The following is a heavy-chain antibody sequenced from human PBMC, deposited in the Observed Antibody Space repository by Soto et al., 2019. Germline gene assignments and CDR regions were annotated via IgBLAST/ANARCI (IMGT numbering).Heavy chain of an antibody. J-gene: IGHJ4*02. CDR1: GYSFTSYW. Sequence: EVQLVQSGAEVKKPGESLRISCKGSGYSFTSYWISWVRQMPGKGLEWMGRIDPSDSYTNYSPSFQGHVTISADKSIGTAYLQWSSLKVSDTAMYYCARLEAAAGDNDLTFDYWGQGRLVTVSS. V-gene: IGHV5-10-1*01. D-gene: IGHD6-13*01. CDR2: IDPSDSYT. CDR3: ARLEAAAGDNDLTFDY.